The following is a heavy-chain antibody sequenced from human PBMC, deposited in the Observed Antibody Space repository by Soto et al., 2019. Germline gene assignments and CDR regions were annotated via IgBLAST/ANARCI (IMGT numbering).Heavy chain of an antibody. CDR3: AGGSGWLIDY. D-gene: IGHD6-19*01. J-gene: IGHJ4*02. CDR2: ISGSSSTK. V-gene: IGHV3-11*01. CDR1: GFIFSDYY. Sequence: PGGSLRLSCAASGFIFSDYYMSWIRQAPGKGLEWVSYISGSSSTKYYADSVKGRFTISRDNAKNSLYLQMNGPRAEDTAVYYCAGGSGWLIDYWGRGTLVTVSS.